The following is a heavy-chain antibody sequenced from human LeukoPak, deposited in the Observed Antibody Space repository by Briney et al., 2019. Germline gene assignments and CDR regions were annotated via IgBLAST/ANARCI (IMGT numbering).Heavy chain of an antibody. V-gene: IGHV3-30*18. CDR2: ISYDGSNK. CDR1: GFTFSSYG. J-gene: IGHJ4*02. CDR3: AKDEIRYGYVGGFDY. D-gene: IGHD5-18*01. Sequence: GRSLRLSCAASGFTFSSYGMHWVRQAPGKGPEWVAVISYDGSNKYYADSVKGRFTISRDNSKNTLYLQMNSLRAEDTAVYYCAKDEIRYGYVGGFDYWGQGTLVTVSS.